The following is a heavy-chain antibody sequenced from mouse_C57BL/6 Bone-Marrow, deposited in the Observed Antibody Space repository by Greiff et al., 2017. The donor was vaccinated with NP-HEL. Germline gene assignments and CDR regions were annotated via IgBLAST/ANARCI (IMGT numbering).Heavy chain of an antibody. CDR2: IYPGDGDT. Sequence: QVQLQQSGPELVKPGASVKISCKASGYAFSSSWMNWVKQRPGKGLEWIGRIYPGDGDTNYKGKLKGKGTLTADKTTSKAYMQLSSLPSEDSAVYFCARSPFYYCSSSWYFDVWGTGTTVTVSS. CDR1: GYAFSSSW. CDR3: ARSPFYYCSSSWYFDV. D-gene: IGHD1-1*01. V-gene: IGHV1-82*01. J-gene: IGHJ1*03.